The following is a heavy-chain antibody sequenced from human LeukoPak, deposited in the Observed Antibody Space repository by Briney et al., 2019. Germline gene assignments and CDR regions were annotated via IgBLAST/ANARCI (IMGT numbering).Heavy chain of an antibody. CDR3: ARRRDSGSLQHFDY. Sequence: GGSLRLSCAASGFTVSSNYMSWVRQAPGKGLEWVSYISSSGSTIYYADSVKGRFTISRDNAKNSLYLQMNSLRAEDTAVYYCARRRDSGSLQHFDYWGQGTLVTVSS. CDR2: ISSSGSTI. V-gene: IGHV3-11*01. D-gene: IGHD1-26*01. J-gene: IGHJ4*02. CDR1: GFTVSSNY.